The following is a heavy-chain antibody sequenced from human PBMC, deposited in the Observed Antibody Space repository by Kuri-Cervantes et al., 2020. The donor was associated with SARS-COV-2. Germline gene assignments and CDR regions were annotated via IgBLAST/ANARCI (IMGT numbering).Heavy chain of an antibody. D-gene: IGHD1-26*01. Sequence: GSLRLSCAASGFTVSSNYMSWVRQAPGKGLEWVSVIYSGGSTYYADSVQGRFTISRDSSKNTLYLQMNSLRVEDTAVYYCAREDRYGGNLNWFDPWGQGTLVTVSS. V-gene: IGHV3-53*01. CDR1: GFTVSSNY. CDR3: AREDRYGGNLNWFDP. CDR2: IYSGGST. J-gene: IGHJ5*02.